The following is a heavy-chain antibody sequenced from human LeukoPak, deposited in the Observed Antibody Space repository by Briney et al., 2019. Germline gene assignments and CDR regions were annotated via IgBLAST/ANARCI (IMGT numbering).Heavy chain of an antibody. CDR2: VNPNSGGT. D-gene: IGHD2-2*01. J-gene: IGHJ3*01. CDR3: ARLGRDCSSTSCT. V-gene: IGHV1-2*02. Sequence: ASVKVSCKASGYTFTGYLIHWVRQVPRQGLEWMGWVNPNSGGTNYAQKFQGRVTMTRDTSISTAYMELSSLRSDDTAVYYCARLGRDCSSTSCTWGQGTMVTVSS. CDR1: GYTFTGYL.